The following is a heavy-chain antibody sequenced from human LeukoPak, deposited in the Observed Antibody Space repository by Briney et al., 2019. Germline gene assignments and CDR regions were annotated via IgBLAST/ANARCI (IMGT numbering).Heavy chain of an antibody. J-gene: IGHJ4*02. V-gene: IGHV3-21*01. CDR2: ISSSSSYI. Sequence: GGSLRLSCAASGFTFSSYSMNWVRQAPGKGLEWVSSISSSSSYIYYADSVKGRFTISRDNAKDSLYLQMNSLRAEDTAVYYCARGYYGSGSYSIFDYWGQGTLVTVSS. CDR1: GFTFSSYS. CDR3: ARGYYGSGSYSIFDY. D-gene: IGHD3-10*01.